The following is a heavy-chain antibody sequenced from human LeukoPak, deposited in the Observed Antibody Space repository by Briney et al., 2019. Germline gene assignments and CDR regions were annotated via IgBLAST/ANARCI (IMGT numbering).Heavy chain of an antibody. J-gene: IGHJ2*01. CDR2: ISGSGGST. Sequence: GGSLRLSCAASGFTFSSYAMSWVRQAPGKGLEWVSAISGSGGSTYYADSVKGRFTISRDNSKSTLYLQMNSLRAEDTAVYYCAKDRVIVVVNWYFDLWGRGTLVIVPS. CDR3: AKDRVIVVVNWYFDL. V-gene: IGHV3-23*01. CDR1: GFTFSSYA. D-gene: IGHD3-22*01.